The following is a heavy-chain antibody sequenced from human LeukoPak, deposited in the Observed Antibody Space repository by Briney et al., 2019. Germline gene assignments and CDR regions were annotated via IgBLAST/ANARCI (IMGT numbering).Heavy chain of an antibody. J-gene: IGHJ4*02. CDR1: GLIVTDNY. CDR3: ARTNTVYGDLDY. CDR2: IFPDGRT. V-gene: IGHV3-53*01. D-gene: IGHD2/OR15-2a*01. Sequence: GGSLRLSCAASGLIVTDNYFSWVRQAPGKGLEWVSVIFPDGRTYHADSVKGRFTISRDRPKNTLLLQMNSLRADDTALYHCARTNTVYGDLDYWGQGILVTVSS.